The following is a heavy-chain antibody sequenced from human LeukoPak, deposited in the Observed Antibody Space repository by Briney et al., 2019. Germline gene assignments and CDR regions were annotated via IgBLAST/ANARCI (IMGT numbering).Heavy chain of an antibody. CDR1: GDTFTAYY. Sequence: GASVKASCKASGDTFTAYYMHWVRQAPGQGLEWMGWITPNSGGTNYAQKFQGRVTMTRDTSISTAYMELSRLRSHDTAVYYCARGAHYHDRWEGYDYWGQGTLVTVSS. CDR3: ARGAHYHDRWEGYDY. D-gene: IGHD1-26*01. J-gene: IGHJ4*02. CDR2: ITPNSGGT. V-gene: IGHV1-2*02.